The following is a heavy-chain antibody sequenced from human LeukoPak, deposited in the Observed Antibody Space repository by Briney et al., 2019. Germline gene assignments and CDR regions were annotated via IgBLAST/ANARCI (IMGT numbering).Heavy chain of an antibody. CDR1: GYTFTSYY. D-gene: IGHD2-2*01. Sequence: ASVKVSCKASGYTFTSYYLHWVRQAPGQGLQWMAIINPSDGSTTYAQKFQGRVTMTRDTSTSTVYMELSSLRSGDTAVYYCARGIVVVPAAYYYYMDVWGKGTTVTISS. CDR2: INPSDGST. V-gene: IGHV1-46*01. CDR3: ARGIVVVPAAYYYYMDV. J-gene: IGHJ6*03.